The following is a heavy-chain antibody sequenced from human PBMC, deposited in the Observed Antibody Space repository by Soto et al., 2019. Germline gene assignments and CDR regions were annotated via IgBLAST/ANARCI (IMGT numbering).Heavy chain of an antibody. J-gene: IGHJ6*02. CDR1: GYTFTDYY. CDR2: INPNSGGT. CDR3: ARDQSPSSGWPGMDV. V-gene: IGHV1-2*02. D-gene: IGHD6-19*01. Sequence: QVQLVQSGAEVKKPGASVKVSCKASGYTFTDYYMHWARQAPGQGLEWMGWINPNSGGTNYAQKFQGRVTMTRDTSISTAYMELNRLRSDDTAVYYCARDQSPSSGWPGMDVWGQGTTVTVSS.